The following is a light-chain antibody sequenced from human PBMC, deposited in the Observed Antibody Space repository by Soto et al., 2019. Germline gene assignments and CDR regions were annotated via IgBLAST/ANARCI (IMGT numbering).Light chain of an antibody. CDR1: QSVSSN. CDR3: QQYDRFAPT. Sequence: EIVMTQSPATLSVSPGERATLSCRASQSVSSNLAWYQQKPGQAPRLLIYGASTRATGIPARFSGSGSGTEFTLTISSLQSEDFAAYYCQQYDRFAPTFGQGTKVEIK. CDR2: GAS. J-gene: IGKJ1*01. V-gene: IGKV3-15*01.